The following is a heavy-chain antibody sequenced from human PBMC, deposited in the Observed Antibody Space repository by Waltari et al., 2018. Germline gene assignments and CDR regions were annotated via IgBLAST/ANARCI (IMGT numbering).Heavy chain of an antibody. D-gene: IGHD5-12*01. Sequence: EVQLLESGGGLAQPGGSLRLSCATSGFSLGRFAINWVRQAPGKGLEGVSGISGSGATTYYADSVRGRFTISRDNSRNTLSLEVNSLRAEDTAIYYCAKAFRGYSGSYFDYWGQGVPVTVSS. CDR2: ISGSGATT. J-gene: IGHJ4*02. CDR1: GFSLGRFA. V-gene: IGHV3-23*01. CDR3: AKAFRGYSGSYFDY.